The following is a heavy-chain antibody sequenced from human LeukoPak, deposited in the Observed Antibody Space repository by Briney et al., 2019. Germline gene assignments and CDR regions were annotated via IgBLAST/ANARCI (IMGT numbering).Heavy chain of an antibody. D-gene: IGHD6-13*01. CDR1: GFTFSSYS. CDR2: ISSSSSYI. Sequence: GGSLRLTCAASGFTFSSYSMNWVRQAPGKGLEWVSSISSSSSYIYYADSVKGRFTISRDNAKNSLYLQMNSLRAEDTAVYYCAREVGVAAAALDYWGQGTLVTVSS. V-gene: IGHV3-21*01. J-gene: IGHJ4*02. CDR3: AREVGVAAAALDY.